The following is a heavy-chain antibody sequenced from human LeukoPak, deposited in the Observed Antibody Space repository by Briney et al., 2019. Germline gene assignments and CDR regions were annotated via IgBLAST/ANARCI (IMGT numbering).Heavy chain of an antibody. CDR3: AGHHPRNTVDF. J-gene: IGHJ4*02. CDR2: IYYSGST. CDR1: GGSISSYY. Sequence: SETLSLTCTVSGGSISSYYWSWIRQPPGKGLEWIGYIYYSGSTNYNPSLKSRVTISVDTSKNQFSLKLSSVTAADTAAYYCAGHHPRNTVDFWGQGTLVTVSS. D-gene: IGHD2/OR15-2a*01. V-gene: IGHV4-59*08.